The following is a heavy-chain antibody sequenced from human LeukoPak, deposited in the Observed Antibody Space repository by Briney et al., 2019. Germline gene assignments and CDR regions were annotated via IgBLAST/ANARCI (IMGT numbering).Heavy chain of an antibody. D-gene: IGHD3-22*01. CDR2: IIPILGIA. J-gene: IGHJ4*02. CDR3: ARDGRYYDSSGYPFFDY. V-gene: IGHV1-69*04. Sequence: SVKVSCKASGGTFSSYAISWVRQAPGQGLEWMGRIIPILGIANYAQKFQGRVTITADKSTSTAYMELSSLRSEDTAVYYCARDGRYYDSSGYPFFDYWGQGTLVTASS. CDR1: GGTFSSYA.